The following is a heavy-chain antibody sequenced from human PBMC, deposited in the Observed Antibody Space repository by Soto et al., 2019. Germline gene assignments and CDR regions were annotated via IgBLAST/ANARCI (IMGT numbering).Heavy chain of an antibody. CDR2: ISYDGSNK. D-gene: IGHD6-6*01. Sequence: QPGGSLRLSCAASGFTFSSYGMHWVRQAPGKGLEWVAVISYDGSNKYYADSVKGRFTISRDNSKNTLYLQMNSLRAEDTAVYYCAKAGSYSSSAGYGMDVWGQGTTVTVSS. CDR1: GFTFSSYG. CDR3: AKAGSYSSSAGYGMDV. V-gene: IGHV3-30*18. J-gene: IGHJ6*02.